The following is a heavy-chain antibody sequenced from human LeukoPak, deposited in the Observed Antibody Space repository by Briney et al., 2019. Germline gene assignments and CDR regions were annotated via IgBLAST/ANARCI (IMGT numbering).Heavy chain of an antibody. CDR3: ARGAGYLATAFDI. V-gene: IGHV1-69*05. CDR2: IIPIFGTA. CDR1: GYTFNTDGITYS. Sequence: SVKISCKASGYTFNTDGITYSISWVRQAPGQGLEWMGGIIPIFGTANYAQKYQGRVTITTDESTSTAYMELSSLRSEDTAVYYCARGAGYLATAFDIWGQGTMVTVSS. J-gene: IGHJ3*02. D-gene: IGHD5-12*01.